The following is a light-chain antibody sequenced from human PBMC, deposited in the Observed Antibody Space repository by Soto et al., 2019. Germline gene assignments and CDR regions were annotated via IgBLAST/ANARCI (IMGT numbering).Light chain of an antibody. CDR2: DAS. CDR3: QQYNSYSRT. Sequence: DIQMTQSPSTLSASVGDRVTTTCRASQSISSWLAWYQQKPGKAPKLLIYDASSLESGVPSRFSGSGSGTEFTLTISSLQPDDYATYYCQQYNSYSRTFGQGTK. V-gene: IGKV1-5*01. J-gene: IGKJ1*01. CDR1: QSISSW.